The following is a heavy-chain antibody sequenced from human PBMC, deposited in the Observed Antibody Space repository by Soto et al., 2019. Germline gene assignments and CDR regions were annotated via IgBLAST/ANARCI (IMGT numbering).Heavy chain of an antibody. CDR3: ARARITMIVVVIDWYFDL. J-gene: IGHJ2*01. V-gene: IGHV3-53*01. CDR2: IYSGGST. D-gene: IGHD3-22*01. CDR1: GFTVSSNY. Sequence: EVQLVESGGGLIQPGGSLRLSCAASGFTVSSNYMSWVRQAPGKGLEWVSVIYSGGSTYYADSVKGRFTISRDNSKNTLYLQMNILRAEDTAVYYCARARITMIVVVIDWYFDLWGRGTLVTVSS.